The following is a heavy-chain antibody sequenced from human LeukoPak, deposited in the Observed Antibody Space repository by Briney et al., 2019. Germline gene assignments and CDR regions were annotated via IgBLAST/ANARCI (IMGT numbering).Heavy chain of an antibody. J-gene: IGHJ4*02. CDR2: ISGSGGST. D-gene: IGHD2-2*01. CDR1: RFTFSSYA. V-gene: IGHV3-23*01. Sequence: GGSLRLSCAASRFTFSSYAMSWVRQAPGKGLEWVSSISGSGGSTYYTDSVKGRFTISRDNSKNTLYLQMNSLRAEDTAVYYCAKERGYCSSTNCSPFDYWGQGTLVTVSS. CDR3: AKERGYCSSTNCSPFDY.